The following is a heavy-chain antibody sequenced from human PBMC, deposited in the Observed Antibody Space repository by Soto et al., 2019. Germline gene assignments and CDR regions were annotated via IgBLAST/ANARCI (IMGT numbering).Heavy chain of an antibody. CDR1: GGSFGNSA. D-gene: IGHD3-3*01. CDR3: ATGVIWIGYFTVDS. Sequence: SVKVSCKASGGSFGNSAINCVLQTPGQGLDWLGGFIPVYRTLNYAQKFQGRVTITADESTGTAYMTLSSLASDDTAVYYCATGVIWIGYFTVDSWGQGTQVTVSS. CDR2: FIPVYRTL. J-gene: IGHJ4*02. V-gene: IGHV1-69*13.